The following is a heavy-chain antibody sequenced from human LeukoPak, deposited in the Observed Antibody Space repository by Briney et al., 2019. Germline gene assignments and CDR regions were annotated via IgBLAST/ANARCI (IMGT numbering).Heavy chain of an antibody. Sequence: ASVKVSCKASGYTFTGYYMHWVRQAPGQELEWMGWINPNSGGTNYAQKFQGRVTMTRDTSISTAYMELSRLRSDDTAVYYCAREDPHTYNFDFWGPGTLVTVSS. CDR3: AREDPHTYNFDF. D-gene: IGHD1-1*01. V-gene: IGHV1-2*02. CDR2: INPNSGGT. J-gene: IGHJ4*02. CDR1: GYTFTGYY.